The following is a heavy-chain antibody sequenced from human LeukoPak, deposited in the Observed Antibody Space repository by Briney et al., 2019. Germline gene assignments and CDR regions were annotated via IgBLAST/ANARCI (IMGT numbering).Heavy chain of an antibody. J-gene: IGHJ3*02. CDR3: ARDHSGSYPTMDAFDI. D-gene: IGHD1-26*01. V-gene: IGHV1-2*02. CDR1: GDTFTGHY. Sequence: GASVKVSCKASGDTFTGHYMHWVRQAPGQGLEWVGWINPNSGGTNYAQKFQGRVTMTRDTSISTAYMELSRLRSDDTAVYYCARDHSGSYPTMDAFDIWGQGTMVTVSS. CDR2: INPNSGGT.